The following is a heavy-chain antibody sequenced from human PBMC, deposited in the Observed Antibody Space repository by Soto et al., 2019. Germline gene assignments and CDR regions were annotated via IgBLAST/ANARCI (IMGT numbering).Heavy chain of an antibody. V-gene: IGHV3-66*01. CDR3: ARGRPLDS. CDR1: GFIVSSNY. D-gene: IGHD6-6*01. J-gene: IGHJ4*02. Sequence: GGSLRLSCAASGFIVSSNYMTWVRQAPGKGLEWVSTIYSGGGTDSADFVRGRFTISRDNSKNTLYLQMNSLRVEDTAVYYCARGRPLDSCGQGTLVTVSS. CDR2: IYSGGGT.